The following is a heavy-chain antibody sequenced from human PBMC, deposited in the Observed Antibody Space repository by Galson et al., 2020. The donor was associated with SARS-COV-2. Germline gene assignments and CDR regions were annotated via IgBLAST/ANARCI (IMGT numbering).Heavy chain of an antibody. CDR2: FDPEDGET. CDR1: GYTLTELS. V-gene: IGHV1-24*01. CDR3: ATGPVVPAAIGWFDP. Sequence: GESLKISCKVSGYTLTELSMHWVRQAPGKGLEWMGGFDPEDGETIYAQKFQGRVTMTEDTSTDTAYMELSSLRSEDTAVYYCATGPVVPAAIGWFDPWGQGTLVSVSS. J-gene: IGHJ5*02. D-gene: IGHD2-2*02.